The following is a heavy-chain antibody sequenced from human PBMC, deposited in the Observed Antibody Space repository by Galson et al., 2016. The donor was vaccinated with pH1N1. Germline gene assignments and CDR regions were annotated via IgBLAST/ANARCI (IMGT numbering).Heavy chain of an antibody. CDR1: GGSITSGRYY. J-gene: IGHJ4*02. Sequence: TLSLTCTVSGGSITSGRYYWSWIRQPAGKGLEWIGYIYTTESTNYNPSLKSRVTISLDTSKSQFSLKLSSVTAADTAVYYCARQMAVAGSWLFDFWGQGTLVTVSS. D-gene: IGHD6-19*01. V-gene: IGHV4-61*09. CDR3: ARQMAVAGSWLFDF. CDR2: IYTTEST.